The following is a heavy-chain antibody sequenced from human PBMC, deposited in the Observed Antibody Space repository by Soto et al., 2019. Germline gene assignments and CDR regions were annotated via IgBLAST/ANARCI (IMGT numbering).Heavy chain of an antibody. V-gene: IGHV3-30-3*01. CDR1: GFTFSSYA. Sequence: QVQLVESGGGVVQPGRSLRLSCAASGFTFSSYAMHWVRQAPGKGLEWVAVISYDGSNKYYADSVKGRFTISRDNSKNTLYLQMNSLRAEDTAVYYCARDPISPGLRFGGYFQHWGQGTLVTVSS. D-gene: IGHD3-10*01. J-gene: IGHJ1*01. CDR2: ISYDGSNK. CDR3: ARDPISPGLRFGGYFQH.